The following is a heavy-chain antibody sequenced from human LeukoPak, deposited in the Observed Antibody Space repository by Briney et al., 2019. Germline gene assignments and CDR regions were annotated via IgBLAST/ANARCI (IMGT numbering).Heavy chain of an antibody. J-gene: IGHJ4*02. D-gene: IGHD3-16*01. CDR2: IYHSGST. CDR1: GGSSRSGNYY. CDR3: ARSRGPLLDY. V-gene: IGHV4-30-2*01. Sequence: SETLSLTCTVSGGSSRSGNYYWSWIRQPPGKGLEWIGYIYHSGSTYYNPSLKSRVTISVDRSKNQFSLKLSSVTAADTAVYYCARSRGPLLDYWGQGTLVTVSS.